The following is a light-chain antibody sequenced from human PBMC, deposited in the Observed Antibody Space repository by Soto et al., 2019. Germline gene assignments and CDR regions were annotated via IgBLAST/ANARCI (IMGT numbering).Light chain of an antibody. V-gene: IGKV1-12*01. J-gene: IGKJ5*01. CDR3: QQARSCPVT. Sequence: DIHMTQSPSSVSASVGDRVTITCRASPDIDSWLAWYQQKPWKAPKLLLYAASSLQIGAPSRFSGSGSSTDFTLTISSLQPEEFDTYDWQQARSCPVTFGQGTRLE. CDR1: PDIDSW. CDR2: AAS.